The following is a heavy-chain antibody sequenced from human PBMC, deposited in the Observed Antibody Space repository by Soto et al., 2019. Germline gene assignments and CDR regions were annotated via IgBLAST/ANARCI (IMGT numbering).Heavy chain of an antibody. J-gene: IGHJ5*02. Sequence: GASVKVSCKASGYTFTTYVMHWVRQAPGQRLEWMGWINAGNGNTKYSQNFQGRVTITRDTSASTAYMELSSLRSEDTAVYYCAREYGSWSYILRWFDPWGQGTLVTVSS. D-gene: IGHD3-10*01. CDR3: AREYGSWSYILRWFDP. V-gene: IGHV1-3*01. CDR2: INAGNGNT. CDR1: GYTFTTYV.